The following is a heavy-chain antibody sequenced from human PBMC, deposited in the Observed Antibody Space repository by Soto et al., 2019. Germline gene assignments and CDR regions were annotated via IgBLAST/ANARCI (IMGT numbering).Heavy chain of an antibody. J-gene: IGHJ6*02. V-gene: IGHV1-18*01. D-gene: IGHD2-21*01. CDR2: ISTYNGDT. CDR3: ARAGADPYYYYGMDV. CDR1: GYTFSTSG. Sequence: QVQLEQSGAEVRKPGASVKVSCKASGYTFSTSGMSWLRQAPGQGLEWMGWISTYNGDTNDAPKFQDRVTMTSDTSTSTVYMGLRSLRSDDTAVYYCARAGADPYYYYGMDVWGQGTRVTVSS.